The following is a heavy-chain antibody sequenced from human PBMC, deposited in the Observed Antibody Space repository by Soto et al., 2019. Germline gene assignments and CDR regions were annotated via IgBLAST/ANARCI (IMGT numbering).Heavy chain of an antibody. D-gene: IGHD6-6*01. CDR3: ARSIAARRGGYYYYYGMDV. Sequence: ASVKVSCKASGYTFTSYDINWVRQATGQGLEWMGWMNPNSGNTGYAQKFQGRVTMTRNTSISTAYMELSSLRSEDTAVYYCARSIAARRGGYYYYYGMDVWGQGTTVTVPS. CDR1: GYTFTSYD. J-gene: IGHJ6*02. V-gene: IGHV1-8*01. CDR2: MNPNSGNT.